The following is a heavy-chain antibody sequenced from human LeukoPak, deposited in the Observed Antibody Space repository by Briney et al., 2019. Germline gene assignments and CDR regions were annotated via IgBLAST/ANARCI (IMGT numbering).Heavy chain of an antibody. CDR2: IYHSGST. J-gene: IGHJ4*02. CDR1: GDSISSNNW. Sequence: SGTLSLTCAVSGDSISSNNWWSWVRQPPGKGLEWIGEIYHSGSTNYNPSLKSRVTISVDKSKNQFSLKVNSVTAADTAVYYCTRLPPYASTWSKGVLDYWGQGTLVTVSS. CDR3: TRLPPYASTWSKGVLDY. V-gene: IGHV4-4*02. D-gene: IGHD2-2*01.